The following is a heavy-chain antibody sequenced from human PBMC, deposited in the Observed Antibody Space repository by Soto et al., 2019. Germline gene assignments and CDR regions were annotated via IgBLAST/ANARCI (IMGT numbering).Heavy chain of an antibody. D-gene: IGHD4-17*01. CDR3: ARDSVYGDHHVGY. J-gene: IGHJ4*02. CDR2: ISYDGSNK. Sequence: QVQLVESGGGVLQPGRSLRLSWAASGFTFSSYAMHWVRQAPGKGLEWVAVISYDGSNKYYADSVKGRFTISRDNYKNTLYLQMNSLRAEDTAVYYCARDSVYGDHHVGYWGKGTLVTVSS. V-gene: IGHV3-30-3*01. CDR1: GFTFSSYA.